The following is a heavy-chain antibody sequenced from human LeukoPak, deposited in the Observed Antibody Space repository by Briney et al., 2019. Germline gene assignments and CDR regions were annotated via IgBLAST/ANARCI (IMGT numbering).Heavy chain of an antibody. CDR2: ISSSSSYI. CDR1: GFTFSSYS. D-gene: IGHD4-11*01. CDR3: ARDFTVTTPVPDFDY. J-gene: IGHJ4*02. Sequence: GGSLRLSCAASGFTFSSYSMNWVRQAPGKGLEWVSSISSSSSYIYYADSVKGRFTISRDNAKNSLYLQMNSLRAEDTAAYYCARDFTVTTPVPDFDYWGQGTLVTVSS. V-gene: IGHV3-21*01.